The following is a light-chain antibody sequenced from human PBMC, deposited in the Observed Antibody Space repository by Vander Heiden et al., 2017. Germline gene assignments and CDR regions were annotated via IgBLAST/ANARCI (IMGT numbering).Light chain of an antibody. CDR2: GAS. J-gene: IGKJ2*01. CDR3: QLRDT. V-gene: IGKV3-20*01. CDR1: QSVSSSY. Sequence: EIVLTPSPGTLSLSPGERATLSCRASQSVSSSYLAWYQQKPGQAPRLLIYGASSRATGIPDRFSGSGSGTDFTLTISRLEPEDFAGYYCQLRDTFGQGTKLEIK.